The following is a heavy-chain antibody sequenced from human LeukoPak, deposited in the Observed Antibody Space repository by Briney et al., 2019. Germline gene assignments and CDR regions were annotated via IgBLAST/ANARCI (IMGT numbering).Heavy chain of an antibody. CDR2: IYYSGST. Sequence: SETLSLTCTVSGGSISSYYWSWIRQPPGKGLEWIGYIYYSGSTNYNPSLKSRVTISVDTSKNQFSLKLSSVTAADTAVYYCARFPIVVVPAADDAFDIWGQGTMVTVSS. D-gene: IGHD2-2*01. CDR1: GGSISSYY. J-gene: IGHJ3*02. V-gene: IGHV4-59*01. CDR3: ARFPIVVVPAADDAFDI.